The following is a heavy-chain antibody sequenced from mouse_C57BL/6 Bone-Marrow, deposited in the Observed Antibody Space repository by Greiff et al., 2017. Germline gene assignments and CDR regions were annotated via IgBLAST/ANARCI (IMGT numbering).Heavy chain of an antibody. CDR3: ARRRGKSAMDY. D-gene: IGHD2-1*01. J-gene: IGHJ4*01. CDR2: IYPGSGST. CDR1: GYTFTSYW. Sequence: QVQLQQPGAELVKPGASVTMSCTASGYTFTSYWITWVKQRPGQGLEWIGDIYPGSGSTNYNETFKSKATLTVDTSSSTAYMQLSSLTSEDSAVYYCARRRGKSAMDYWGQGTSVTVSA. V-gene: IGHV1-55*01.